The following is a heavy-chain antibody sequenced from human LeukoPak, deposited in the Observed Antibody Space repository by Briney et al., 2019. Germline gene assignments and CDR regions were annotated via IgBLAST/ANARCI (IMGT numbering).Heavy chain of an antibody. CDR1: GFTFSSYE. V-gene: IGHV4-39*07. D-gene: IGHD3-22*01. Sequence: TGGSLRLSCAASGFTFSSYEMNWVRQPPGKGLEWIGSIYYSGSTYYNPSLKSRVTISVDTSKNQFSLKLSSVTAADTAVYYCAREAVRDYYFDYWGQGTLVTVSS. J-gene: IGHJ4*02. CDR2: IYYSGST. CDR3: AREAVRDYYFDY.